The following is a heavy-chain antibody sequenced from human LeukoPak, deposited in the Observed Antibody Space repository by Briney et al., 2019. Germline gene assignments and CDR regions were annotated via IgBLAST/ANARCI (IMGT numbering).Heavy chain of an antibody. CDR3: AKGTGVTTVTTYHY. Sequence: PGGSLRLSCAASGFTFISYGMHWVRQAPGKGLEWVAFIRFDGSNKYYADSVKGRFTISRDNSKNTLYLQMNSLRAEDTAVYYCAKGTGVTTVTTYHYWGQGTLVTVSS. CDR2: IRFDGSNK. D-gene: IGHD4-17*01. V-gene: IGHV3-30*02. CDR1: GFTFISYG. J-gene: IGHJ4*02.